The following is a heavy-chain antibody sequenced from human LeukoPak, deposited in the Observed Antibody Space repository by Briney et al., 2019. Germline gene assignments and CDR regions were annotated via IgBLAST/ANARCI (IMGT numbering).Heavy chain of an antibody. Sequence: SETLSLTCTVSGGSISSSSYYWGWIRQPPGKGLEWIGSIYYSGSTYYNPSLKSRVTISVDTSKNQFSLKLSSVTAADTAVYYCARQDSSGYYPPRPYYFDYWGQGTLVTVSS. V-gene: IGHV4-39*01. CDR1: GGSISSSSYY. D-gene: IGHD3-22*01. CDR2: IYYSGST. J-gene: IGHJ4*02. CDR3: ARQDSSGYYPPRPYYFDY.